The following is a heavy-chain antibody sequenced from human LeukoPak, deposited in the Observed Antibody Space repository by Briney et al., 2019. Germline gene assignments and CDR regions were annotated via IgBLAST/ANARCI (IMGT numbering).Heavy chain of an antibody. V-gene: IGHV1-69*10. CDR1: GGTFISYT. J-gene: IGHJ4*02. CDR2: IIPILGIA. CDR3: ARDRRDGYNYLMAFDY. D-gene: IGHD5-24*01. Sequence: SVKVSCKASGGTFISYTISWVRQAPGQGREWMGGIIPILGIANYAQKFQGRVTITADKSTSTAYMELSSLRSEDTAVYYCARDRRDGYNYLMAFDYWGQGTLVTVSS.